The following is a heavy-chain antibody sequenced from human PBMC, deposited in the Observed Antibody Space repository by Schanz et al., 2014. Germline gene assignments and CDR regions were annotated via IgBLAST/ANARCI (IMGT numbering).Heavy chain of an antibody. CDR1: GFIFSGYS. CDR2: ISGSGGST. D-gene: IGHD3-10*01. Sequence: VQLVESGGGLVKPGGSLRLSCAASGFIFSGYSMNWVRQAPGKGLEWVSAISGSGGSTYYADSVKGRFTISRDNSKNTLYLQMNSLRAEDTAVYYCAKGRFGELSAFDIWGQGTMVTVSS. J-gene: IGHJ3*02. CDR3: AKGRFGELSAFDI. V-gene: IGHV3-23*04.